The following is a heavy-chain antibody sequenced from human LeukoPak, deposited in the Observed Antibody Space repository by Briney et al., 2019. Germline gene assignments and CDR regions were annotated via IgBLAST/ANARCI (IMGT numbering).Heavy chain of an antibody. Sequence: SETLSLTCTVSGGSISSTTYHWGWIRQPPGKGLEWIGSISYSGTTYYNPSLQSRVTISLDTSKNQISLRLSSVTAADTAVYYCAKDLRNYYDSSGYRGFDIWGQGTMVTVSS. CDR1: GGSISSTTYH. J-gene: IGHJ3*02. D-gene: IGHD3-22*01. CDR2: ISYSGTT. V-gene: IGHV4-39*07. CDR3: AKDLRNYYDSSGYRGFDI.